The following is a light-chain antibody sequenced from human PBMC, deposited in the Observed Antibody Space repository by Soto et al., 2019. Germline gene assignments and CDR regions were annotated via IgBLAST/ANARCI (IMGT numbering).Light chain of an antibody. CDR2: GAS. CDR1: QSVTSSY. J-gene: IGKJ1*01. Sequence: EIVLTQSPDTLSLSPGERATLSCRASQSVTSSYLAWYQQKPGQAPRLLLYGASSRAAGVADRFSGSGSGTDFTLTISRLEPEDFAVYYCQQYGRSPWTFGQGTKVEIK. V-gene: IGKV3-20*01. CDR3: QQYGRSPWT.